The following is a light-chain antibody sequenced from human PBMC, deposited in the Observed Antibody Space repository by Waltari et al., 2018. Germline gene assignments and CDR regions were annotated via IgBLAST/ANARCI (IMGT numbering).Light chain of an antibody. CDR3: QQADSSPVT. J-gene: IGKJ4*01. V-gene: IGKV1-12*01. CDR2: GAS. Sequence: DIQMTQSPSSVSASVGDRVTIACRASQDIKSWLGWYQQKPGRAPKLLIYGASNLNPGVPSRFSGSGSGTYFTLTISNLQPDDFASYFCQQADSSPVTFGGGTKVDMK. CDR1: QDIKSW.